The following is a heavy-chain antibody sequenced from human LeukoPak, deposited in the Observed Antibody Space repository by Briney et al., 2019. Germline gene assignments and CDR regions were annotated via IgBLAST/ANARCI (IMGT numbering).Heavy chain of an antibody. CDR1: GFTFSAYN. V-gene: IGHV3-21*04. CDR2: ISSSGNYI. J-gene: IGHJ3*02. Sequence: GGSLRLSCAASGFTFSAYNMNWVRQAPGKGLEWVSSISSSGNYINYADSVKGRFTISRDNSKNTLYLQMNSLRAEDTAVYYCARGEDAFDIWGQGTMVTVSS. CDR3: ARGEDAFDI.